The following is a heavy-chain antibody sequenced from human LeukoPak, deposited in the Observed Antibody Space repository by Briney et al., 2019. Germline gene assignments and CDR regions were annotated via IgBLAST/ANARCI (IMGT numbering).Heavy chain of an antibody. J-gene: IGHJ1*01. CDR2: IYYSGTT. D-gene: IGHD4-23*01. CDR3: ARVVRVVTPYFQH. V-gene: IGHV4-39*07. Sequence: WVRQAPGKGLEWIGTIYYSGTTYYNPSLKSRVTISLDTSKNQFSLKLSSVTAADTAVYYCARVVRVVTPYFQHWGQGTLVTVSS.